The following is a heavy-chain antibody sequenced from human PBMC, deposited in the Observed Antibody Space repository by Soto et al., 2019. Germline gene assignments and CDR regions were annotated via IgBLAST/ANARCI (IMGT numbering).Heavy chain of an antibody. J-gene: IGHJ6*02. D-gene: IGHD2-15*01. CDR3: AREGDDYCSGTRCFHYYGVDV. CDR2: IEYNAKNR. Sequence: QVQLVESGGGVVQPGTSLRLSCTASGFTLNSYGIHWVLQAPGKGLEWLALIEYNAKNRFYADSVKGRFSISRDNSRNTVYLKVNGLRAEDTAVYYCAREGDDYCSGTRCFHYYGVDVWGQGPTVIVS. V-gene: IGHV3-33*05. CDR1: GFTLNSYG.